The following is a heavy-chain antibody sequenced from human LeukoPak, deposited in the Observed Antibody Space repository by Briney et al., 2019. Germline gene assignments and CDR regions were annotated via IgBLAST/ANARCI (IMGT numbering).Heavy chain of an antibody. CDR2: IYTSGSTP. J-gene: IGHJ3*02. D-gene: IGHD2-2*01. V-gene: IGHV4-4*07. CDR3: ATSPPVVPAAITAFDI. CDR1: GDSINSYY. Sequence: SETLSLTCTVSGDSINSYYWSWIRQSAGKGLEWIGRIYTSGSTPDYSPSLKSRVTMSIDTSKNQFSLQLSSVTAADTAVYYCATSPPVVPAAITAFDIWGQGTMVTVSS.